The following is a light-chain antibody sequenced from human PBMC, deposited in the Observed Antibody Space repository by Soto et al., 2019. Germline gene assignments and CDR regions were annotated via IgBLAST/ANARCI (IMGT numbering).Light chain of an antibody. CDR3: NSYAGSNNV. V-gene: IGLV2-14*01. J-gene: IGLJ1*01. CDR1: NSDVGSSVY. CDR2: EVN. Sequence: QSALTQPASVSGSPGQSISFSCAGSNSDVGSSVYVSWYRQHPGKAPQLIIYEVNKRPSGVSNRFSGTKSGNTASLTVSGLQAEDEADYYCNSYAGSNNVFGTGTKVTVL.